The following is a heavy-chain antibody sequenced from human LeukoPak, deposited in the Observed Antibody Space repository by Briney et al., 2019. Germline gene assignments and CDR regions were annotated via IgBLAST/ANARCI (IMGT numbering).Heavy chain of an antibody. CDR3: ARRGTGHGMDV. D-gene: IGHD1-1*01. J-gene: IGHJ6*02. CDR2: INNDGSSA. V-gene: IGHV3-74*01. CDR1: GNYW. Sequence: GSLRLSCAASGNYWMHWVRQAPGKGLVWVSRINNDGSSASYVDSVKGRFTISRDNAKNTLFLQMNSLRAEDTAVYYCARRGTGHGMDVWGQGTTVIVSS.